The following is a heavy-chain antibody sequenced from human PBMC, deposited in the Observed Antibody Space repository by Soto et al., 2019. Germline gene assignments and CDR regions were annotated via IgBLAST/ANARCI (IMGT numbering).Heavy chain of an antibody. V-gene: IGHV1-69*13. Sequence: ASVKVSCKTSGGTFSSYAISWVRQAPGQGLEWMGGIIPIFGTANYAQKFQGRVTITADESTSTAYMELSSLRSEDTAVYYCARGLQGPPLRPWGQGTLVTVSS. J-gene: IGHJ5*02. CDR1: GGTFSSYA. CDR2: IIPIFGTA. CDR3: ARGLQGPPLRP. D-gene: IGHD2-15*01.